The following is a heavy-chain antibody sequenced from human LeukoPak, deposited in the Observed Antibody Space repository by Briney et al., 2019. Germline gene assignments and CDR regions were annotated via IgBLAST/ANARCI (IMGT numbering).Heavy chain of an antibody. CDR1: GYTFTNYG. J-gene: IGHJ4*02. CDR3: ARGRSRSYDSSGYYYPPDY. Sequence: SVKVSCKASGYTFTNYGISWVRQAPGQGLEWMGGIIPIFGTANYAQKFQGRVTITADESTSTAYMELSSLRSEDTAVYYCARGRSRSYDSSGYYYPPDYWGQGTLVTVSS. V-gene: IGHV1-69*13. D-gene: IGHD3-22*01. CDR2: IIPIFGTA.